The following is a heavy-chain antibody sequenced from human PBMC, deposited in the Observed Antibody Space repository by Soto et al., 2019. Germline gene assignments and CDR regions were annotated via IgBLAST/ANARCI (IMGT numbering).Heavy chain of an antibody. CDR2: MSGDGMST. CDR1: GFTFGNYW. Sequence: PGGSLRLSCAASGFTFGNYWMHWVRQGPGTGLVWGSRMSGDGMSTYYAESVSGRFLISRDNAKNTLYLKISNLRAEDTALYYCARAWGVPGPLYDYHDMDVWGQGTTVTVSS. J-gene: IGHJ6*02. CDR3: ARAWGVPGPLYDYHDMDV. D-gene: IGHD2-2*01. V-gene: IGHV3-74*01.